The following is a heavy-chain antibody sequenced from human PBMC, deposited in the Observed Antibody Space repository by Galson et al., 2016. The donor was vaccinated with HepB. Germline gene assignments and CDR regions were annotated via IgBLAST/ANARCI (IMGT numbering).Heavy chain of an antibody. Sequence: ETLSLTCTVSGGSFSSRNWWSWVRQPPGKGLEWIGEIYHSGRTNYSPSLKSRVTMSVDKSKNQFSLRLNSVTAADTAVYYCAVDYGGNSAFDSWGQGALVTVSS. CDR1: GGSFSSRNW. D-gene: IGHD4-23*01. J-gene: IGHJ4*02. CDR2: IYHSGRT. CDR3: AVDYGGNSAFDS. V-gene: IGHV4-4*02.